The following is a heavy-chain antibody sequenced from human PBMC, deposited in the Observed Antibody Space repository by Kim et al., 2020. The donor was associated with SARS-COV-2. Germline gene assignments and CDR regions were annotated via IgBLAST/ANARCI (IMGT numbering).Heavy chain of an antibody. CDR3: AKDPNYCSGGSCHSGFDY. D-gene: IGHD2-15*01. Sequence: VKGRFTISRDNAKNRLYLQMNRLRAEDTAVYYCAKDPNYCSGGSCHSGFDYWGQGTLVTVSS. V-gene: IGHV3-23*01. J-gene: IGHJ4*02.